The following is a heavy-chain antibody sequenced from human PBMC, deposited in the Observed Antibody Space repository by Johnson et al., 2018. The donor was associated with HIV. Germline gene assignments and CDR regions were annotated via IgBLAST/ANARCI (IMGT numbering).Heavy chain of an antibody. Sequence: VQLVESGGGVVQPGRSLRLSCAASGFTFSNYWMHLVRQAPGKGLVWVSRVDNDGSGTIYADSVKGRFTISRDNAKNTLHLQMNSLRAEDTAVYYCARGGVFHGFDFWGQGTTVTVSS. CDR3: ARGGVFHGFDF. CDR1: GFTFSNYW. V-gene: IGHV3-74*02. CDR2: VDNDGSGT. D-gene: IGHD2-21*01. J-gene: IGHJ3*01.